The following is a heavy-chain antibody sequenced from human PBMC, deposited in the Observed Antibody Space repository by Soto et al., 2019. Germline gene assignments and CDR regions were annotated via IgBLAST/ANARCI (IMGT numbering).Heavy chain of an antibody. V-gene: IGHV4-30-4*01. CDR2: IYYSGST. CDR3: AAVLRFLEWLSPYY. D-gene: IGHD3-3*01. CDR1: GGSISSGDYY. J-gene: IGHJ4*02. Sequence: ASETLSLTCTVSGGSISSGDYYWSWIRQPPGKGLEWIGYIYYSGSTYYNPSLKSRVTISVDTSKNQFSLKLSSVTAADTAVYYCAAVLRFLEWLSPYYRGQGTLVTVSS.